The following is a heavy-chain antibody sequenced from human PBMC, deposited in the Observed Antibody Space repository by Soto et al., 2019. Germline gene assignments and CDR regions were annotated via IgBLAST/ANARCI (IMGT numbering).Heavy chain of an antibody. J-gene: IGHJ4*02. V-gene: IGHV1-24*01. Sequence: ASVKVSCKVSGYTLTELSMHRVRQAPGKGLEWMGGFDPEDGETIYAQKFQGRVTMTEDTSTDTAYMELSSLRSEDTAVYYCATDRDYGDYVYYWGQGTLVTVSS. D-gene: IGHD4-17*01. CDR1: GYTLTELS. CDR2: FDPEDGET. CDR3: ATDRDYGDYVYY.